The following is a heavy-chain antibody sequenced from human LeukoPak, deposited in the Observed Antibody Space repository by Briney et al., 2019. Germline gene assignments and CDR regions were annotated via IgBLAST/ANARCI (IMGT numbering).Heavy chain of an antibody. Sequence: ASLKVSCVPSGYTSTIYYIHCVPAALEQGLECMGIINPSGGSTRYAQKFQGRVTMTRDMSTSTVYMDLSRLRSDDTAVYYCARSPIQSRGYLDIWGQGTMVTVSS. D-gene: IGHD5-18*01. CDR3: ARSPIQSRGYLDI. CDR2: INPSGGST. J-gene: IGHJ3*02. CDR1: GYTSTIYY. V-gene: IGHV1-46*01.